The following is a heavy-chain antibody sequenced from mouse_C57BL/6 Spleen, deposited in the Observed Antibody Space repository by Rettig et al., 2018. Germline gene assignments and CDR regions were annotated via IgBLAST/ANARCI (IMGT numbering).Heavy chain of an antibody. Sequence: VKPGASVKLSCKASGYTFTSYWMHWVKQRPGQGLEWIGMIHPNSGSTNYNEKFKSKATLTVDKSSSTAYMQLSSLTSEDSAVYYCARVGGWLLPYYFDYWGQGTTLTVSS. V-gene: IGHV1-64*01. CDR3: ARVGGWLLPYYFDY. CDR1: GYTFTSYW. CDR2: IHPNSGST. D-gene: IGHD2-3*01. J-gene: IGHJ2*01.